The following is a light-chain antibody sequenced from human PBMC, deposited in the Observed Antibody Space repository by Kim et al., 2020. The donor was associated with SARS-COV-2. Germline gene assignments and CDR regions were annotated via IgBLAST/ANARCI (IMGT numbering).Light chain of an antibody. CDR2: ANN. CDR3: NSRDNSGYLWL. Sequence: ALGQTVRITCQGDSLRSYYASWYQQRPGQAPILVIYANNKRPSGIPDRFSGSSSGNTASLTITGSQAEDEGDFYCNSRDNSGYLWLFGGRTKLTVL. V-gene: IGLV3-19*01. J-gene: IGLJ3*02. CDR1: SLRSYY.